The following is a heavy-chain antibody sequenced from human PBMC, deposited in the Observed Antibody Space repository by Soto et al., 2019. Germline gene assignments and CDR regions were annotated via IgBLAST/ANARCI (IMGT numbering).Heavy chain of an antibody. CDR1: GGIFNSYG. CDR3: AREKFSNYFHP. CDR2: IIPTFGSP. Sequence: QVHLVQSGAEVKKSGSSVKVSCKTSGGIFNSYGLSWVRQAPGQGPEWMGQIIPTFGSPKYAQKFQGRVTLTADESTNTAYMELSSLTSEDTAIYYCAREKFSNYFHPWGQGTQVTVSS. V-gene: IGHV1-69*01. J-gene: IGHJ5*02.